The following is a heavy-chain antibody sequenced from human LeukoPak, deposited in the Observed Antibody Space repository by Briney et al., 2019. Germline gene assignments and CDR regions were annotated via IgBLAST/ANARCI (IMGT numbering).Heavy chain of an antibody. D-gene: IGHD2-15*01. CDR3: ARIVVVAARVSSYYFDY. Sequence: SETLSLTCTVSGGSISSYYWSWIRQPPGKGLEWIGYIYYSGSTNYNPSLKSRVTISVDTSKNQFSLKLSSVTAADTAVYYCARIVVVAARVSSYYFDYWGQGTLVTVSS. J-gene: IGHJ4*02. V-gene: IGHV4-59*08. CDR1: GGSISSYY. CDR2: IYYSGST.